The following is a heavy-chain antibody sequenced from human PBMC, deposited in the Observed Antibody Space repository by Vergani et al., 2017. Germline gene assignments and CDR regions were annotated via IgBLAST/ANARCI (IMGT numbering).Heavy chain of an antibody. V-gene: IGHV4-61*01. J-gene: IGHJ3*02. D-gene: IGHD5-18*01. CDR3: ASMDTAMAPPGLTHAFDI. CDR2: IYYSGST. CDR1: GGSVSSGSYY. Sequence: QVQLQESGPGLVKPSETLSLTCTVSGGSVSSGSYYWSWIRQPPGKGLEWIGYIYYSGSTNYNPSLKSRVTISVDTSKNQFSLKLSSVTAADTAAYYCASMDTAMAPPGLTHAFDIWGQGTMVTVSS.